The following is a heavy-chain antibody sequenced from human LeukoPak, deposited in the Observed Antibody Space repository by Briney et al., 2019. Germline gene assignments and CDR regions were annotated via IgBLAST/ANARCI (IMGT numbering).Heavy chain of an antibody. D-gene: IGHD1-20*01. J-gene: IGHJ4*02. CDR2: TYYRSKWYY. CDR3: ARDISGALDY. V-gene: IGHV6-1*01. CDR1: GDSVSRNGAA. Sequence: SQTLSLTCAISGDSVSRNGAAWNWIRQSPSRGLEWLGRTYYRSKWYYNYAVSVKSRITINPDTSKTQFSLQLTSMTPEDTAVYYCARDISGALDYWGQGILVTVSS.